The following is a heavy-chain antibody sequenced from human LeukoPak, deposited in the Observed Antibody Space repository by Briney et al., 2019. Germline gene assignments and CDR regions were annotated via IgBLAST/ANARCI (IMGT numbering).Heavy chain of an antibody. CDR3: ARTANLFVSYYYMDV. CDR1: RFTFSSYS. J-gene: IGHJ6*03. D-gene: IGHD2-21*01. V-gene: IGHV3-21*01. Sequence: GGSLRLSCAASRFTFSSYSMNWVRQAPGKGLEWVSSISSSSSYIYYADSVKGRFTISRDNAKNSLYLQMNSLRAEDTAVYYCARTANLFVSYYYMDVWGKGTTVTVSS. CDR2: ISSSSSYI.